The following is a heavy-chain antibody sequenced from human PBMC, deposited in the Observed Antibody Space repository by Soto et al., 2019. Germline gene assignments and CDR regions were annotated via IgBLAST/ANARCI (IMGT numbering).Heavy chain of an antibody. CDR2: VYYTGST. V-gene: IGHV4-39*07. CDR1: GVSIHNSHSF. J-gene: IGHJ4*02. CDR3: ARVSSDWSNYFDY. Sequence: SETLSLTCAVSGVSIHNSHSFWAWIRQPPGKGLEFIGSVYYTGSTSYNPSLKSRVTISVDTSKNQFSLKLSSVTAADTAVYYCARVSSDWSNYFDYWGQGTPVTVSS. D-gene: IGHD6-13*01.